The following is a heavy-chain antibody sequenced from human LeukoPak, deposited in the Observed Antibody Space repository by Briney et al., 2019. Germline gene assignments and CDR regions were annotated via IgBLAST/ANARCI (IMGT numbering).Heavy chain of an antibody. Sequence: GGSLRLSCAASGFTFDDYAMHWVRQAPGKGLEWVSGISWNSGNIGYADSVKGRFTISRDNAKNSLYLQMNSLRAEDTAVYYCARAGTYYDFWSGYRDYYMDVWGKGTTVTVSS. CDR3: ARAGTYYDFWSGYRDYYMDV. CDR1: GFTFDDYA. D-gene: IGHD3-3*01. CDR2: ISWNSGNI. J-gene: IGHJ6*03. V-gene: IGHV3-9*01.